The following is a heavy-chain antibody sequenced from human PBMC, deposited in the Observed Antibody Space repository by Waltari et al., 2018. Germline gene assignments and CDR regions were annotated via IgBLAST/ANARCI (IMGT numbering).Heavy chain of an antibody. CDR3: ATQPTGYSSSWPY. J-gene: IGHJ4*02. Sequence: QLQLQESGPGLVKPSETLSLTCTVSGGSISSSSYYWGWLRQPPGKGLEWIGSIYYSGSTYYNPSLKSRVTISVDTSKNQFSLKLSSVTAADTAVYYCATQPTGYSSSWPYWGQGTLVTVSS. V-gene: IGHV4-39*01. CDR2: IYYSGST. CDR1: GGSISSSSYY. D-gene: IGHD6-13*01.